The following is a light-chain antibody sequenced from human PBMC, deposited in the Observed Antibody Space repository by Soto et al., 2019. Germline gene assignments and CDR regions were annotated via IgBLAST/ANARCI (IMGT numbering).Light chain of an antibody. Sequence: ETVLTQSPGTLSLSPGERATLSCRASQSVSSSYLAWYQQKLGQAPRLLIYAASSRATGIPDRFSGSGSGXXXXXTISRLEPEDFAVYYCQQYGTSPYTFGQGTKLEIK. V-gene: IGKV3-20*01. CDR2: AAS. CDR1: QSVSSSY. J-gene: IGKJ2*01. CDR3: QQYGTSPYT.